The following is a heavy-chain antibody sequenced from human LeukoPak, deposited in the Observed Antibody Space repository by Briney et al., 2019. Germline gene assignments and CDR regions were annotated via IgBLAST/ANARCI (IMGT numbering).Heavy chain of an antibody. CDR3: AKDPWILVATVANFDY. V-gene: IGHV3-23*01. J-gene: IGHJ4*02. D-gene: IGHD5-12*01. CDR2: ISGSGGST. CDR1: GFTFSSYA. Sequence: RPGRSLRLSCAASGFTFSSYAMSWVRQAPGKGLEWVSAISGSGGSTYYADSVKGRFTISRDNSKNTLYLQMNSLRAEDTAVYYCAKDPWILVATVANFDYWGQGTLVTVSS.